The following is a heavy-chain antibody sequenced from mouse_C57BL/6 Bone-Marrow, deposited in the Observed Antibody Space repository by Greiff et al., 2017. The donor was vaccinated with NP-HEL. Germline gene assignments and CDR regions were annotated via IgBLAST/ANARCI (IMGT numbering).Heavy chain of an antibody. CDR2: INPNYGTT. Sequence: EVQLQQSGPELVKPGASVKISCKASGYSFTDYNMNWVKQSNGKSLEWIGVINPNYGTTSYNQKFKGKATLTVDQSSSTAYMQLNSLTSEDSAVYYCGVLIFFITTVVAPFDYWGQGTTLTVSS. V-gene: IGHV1-39*01. J-gene: IGHJ2*01. CDR3: GVLIFFITTVVAPFDY. CDR1: GYSFTDYN. D-gene: IGHD1-1*01.